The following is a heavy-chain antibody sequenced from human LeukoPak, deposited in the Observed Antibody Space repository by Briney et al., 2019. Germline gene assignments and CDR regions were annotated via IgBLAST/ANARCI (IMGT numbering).Heavy chain of an antibody. CDR3: ARQPDY. Sequence: GGSLTLFCAASGFTFSNYWMHWVRQAPGKGLVWVSHINSDGSRTNYAASVKGRFTISRDNAKNTLYLQMNSLRAEDTAVYYCARQPDYWGQGTLVTVSS. J-gene: IGHJ4*02. CDR2: INSDGSRT. CDR1: GFTFSNYW. D-gene: IGHD1-14*01. V-gene: IGHV3-74*01.